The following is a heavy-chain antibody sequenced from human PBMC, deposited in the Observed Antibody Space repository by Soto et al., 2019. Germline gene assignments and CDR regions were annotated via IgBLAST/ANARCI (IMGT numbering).Heavy chain of an antibody. CDR3: ARDNNDFWSLYPLAFDY. Sequence: PSETLSLTCTVSGGSLTKYYWSWIRQPAGKGLEWIGRVSTSGNVASKASLRSRLTMSVDTSKNQFSLRLISVTAADTAVYYCARDNNDFWSLYPLAFDYWGQGALVTVSS. CDR1: GGSLTKYY. V-gene: IGHV4-4*07. D-gene: IGHD3-3*01. J-gene: IGHJ4*02. CDR2: VSTSGNV.